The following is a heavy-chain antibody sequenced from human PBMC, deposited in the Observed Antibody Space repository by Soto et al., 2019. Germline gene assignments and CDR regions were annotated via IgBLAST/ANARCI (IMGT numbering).Heavy chain of an antibody. D-gene: IGHD2-15*01. V-gene: IGHV1-69*08. CDR1: GGTFSSYT. CDR2: IIPILGIA. Sequence: QVQLVQSGAEVKKPGSSVKVSCKASGGTFSSYTISWVRQAPGQGLEWMGRIIPILGIANYAQKFQGRVTITADKSTSTAYMELSSLRSEDTAVYYCARDTCSGGSCYDYWGQGTLFTVSS. J-gene: IGHJ4*02. CDR3: ARDTCSGGSCYDY.